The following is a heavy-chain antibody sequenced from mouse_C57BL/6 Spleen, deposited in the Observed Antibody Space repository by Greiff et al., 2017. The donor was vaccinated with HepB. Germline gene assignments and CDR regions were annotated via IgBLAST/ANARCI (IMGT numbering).Heavy chain of an antibody. V-gene: IGHV5-16*01. Sequence: EVKLVESEGGLVQPGSSMKLSCTASGFTFSDYYMAWVRQVPEKGLEWVANINYDGSSTYYLDSLKSRFIISRDNAKNILYLQMSSLKSEDTATYYCARERAYDYDGAMDYWGQGTSVTVSS. CDR1: GFTFSDYY. CDR2: INYDGSST. J-gene: IGHJ4*01. CDR3: ARERAYDYDGAMDY. D-gene: IGHD2-4*01.